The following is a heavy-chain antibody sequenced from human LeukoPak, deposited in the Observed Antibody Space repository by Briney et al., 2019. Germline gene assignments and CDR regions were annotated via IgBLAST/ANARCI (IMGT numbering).Heavy chain of an antibody. D-gene: IGHD3-10*01. V-gene: IGHV3-7*01. J-gene: IGHJ5*02. CDR1: GFTFSSEW. Sequence: GGTLRHSCAASGFTFSSEWMSWVGQAPGKGLEWVANIKQDGSEKYYVDSVKGRFTISRDNAKNSLYLQMNSLRAEDTAVYYCARGLTMVRGVLWFDPWGQGTLVTVSS. CDR2: IKQDGSEK. CDR3: ARGLTMVRGVLWFDP.